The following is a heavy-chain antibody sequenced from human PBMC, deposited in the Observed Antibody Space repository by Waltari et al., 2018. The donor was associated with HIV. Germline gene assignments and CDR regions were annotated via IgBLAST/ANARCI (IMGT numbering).Heavy chain of an antibody. V-gene: IGHV4-31*03. CDR2: IHYSAYT. CDR1: GASISRGDYY. CDR3: ARDKYGGHWFDP. D-gene: IGHD4-17*01. Sequence: QVQLQESGPGLVKLSQTLSLSCTVSGASISRGDYYWSWIRQHPGKGLEWIGYIHYSAYTHYSPSLQSRVTISVDTSKNHFSLNLISVTAADTAVYYCARDKYGGHWFDPWGQGTLVTVSS. J-gene: IGHJ5*02.